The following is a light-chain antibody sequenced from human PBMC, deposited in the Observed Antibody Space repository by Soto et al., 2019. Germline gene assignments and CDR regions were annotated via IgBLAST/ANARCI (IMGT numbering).Light chain of an antibody. CDR2: DAS. CDR1: QGISSA. Sequence: AIPLTQSPSSLSASVGDRVTITCRASQGISSALAWYQQKPGKAPKLLIYDASSLESGVPSRFSGSGSGTDFTLTISSLQPEDFATYYCQQFNNVFTFGPGTKVDIK. CDR3: QQFNNVFT. J-gene: IGKJ3*01. V-gene: IGKV1D-13*01.